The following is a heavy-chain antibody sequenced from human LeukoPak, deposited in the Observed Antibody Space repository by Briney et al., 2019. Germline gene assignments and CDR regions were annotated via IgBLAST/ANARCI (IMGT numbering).Heavy chain of an antibody. Sequence: PGGSLRLSCAASGFTFRSYGMHWVRQATGKGLEWVAFIRYDETDKYYADSVKGRFTISRDNSKNTLYLQMSSLRAEDTAGYYCAKATNYYYMDVWGKGTTVTVSS. CDR3: AKATNYYYMDV. CDR1: GFTFRSYG. J-gene: IGHJ6*03. CDR2: IRYDETDK. V-gene: IGHV3-30*02.